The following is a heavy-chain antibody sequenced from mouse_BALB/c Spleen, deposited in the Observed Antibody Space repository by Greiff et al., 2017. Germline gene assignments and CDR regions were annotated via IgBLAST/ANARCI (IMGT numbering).Heavy chain of an antibody. CDR2: IYPGNVNT. Sequence: VKLMESGPELVKPGASVRISCKASGYTFTSYYIHWVKQRPGQGLEWIGWIYPGNVNTKYNEKFKGKATLTADKSSSTAYMQLSSLTSEDSAVYFCAREGWLLPDYWGQGTTLTVSS. J-gene: IGHJ2*01. CDR1: GYTFTSYY. CDR3: AREGWLLPDY. D-gene: IGHD2-3*01. V-gene: IGHV1S56*01.